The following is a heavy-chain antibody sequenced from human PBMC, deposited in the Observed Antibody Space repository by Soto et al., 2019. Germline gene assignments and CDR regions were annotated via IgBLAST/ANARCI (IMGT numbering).Heavy chain of an antibody. Sequence: ASVKVSCKASGYTFTSYDINWVRQATGQGLEWMGWMNPNSGNTGYAQKFQGRVTMTRDTSISTAYMELSSLRSEDTAVYYCARGLNWNYGNSFDFWGQGTMVTVSS. V-gene: IGHV1-8*01. CDR3: ARGLNWNYGNSFDF. D-gene: IGHD1-7*01. CDR1: GYTFTSYD. CDR2: MNPNSGNT. J-gene: IGHJ3*01.